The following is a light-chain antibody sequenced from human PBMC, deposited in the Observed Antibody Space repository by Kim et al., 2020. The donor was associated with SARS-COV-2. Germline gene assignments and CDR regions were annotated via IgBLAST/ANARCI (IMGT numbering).Light chain of an antibody. CDR3: QHNSSFST. CDR1: QRNKNR. V-gene: IGKV1-5*01. CDR2: DGS. Sequence: SAAEGDSFTFPGRASQRNKNRLSWYQKRRGKAPNVLFYDGSVLASGFHSRFSGRGLGADFTLTISSRQPDFFATYYCQHNSSFSTFGQGTKVDIK. J-gene: IGKJ1*01.